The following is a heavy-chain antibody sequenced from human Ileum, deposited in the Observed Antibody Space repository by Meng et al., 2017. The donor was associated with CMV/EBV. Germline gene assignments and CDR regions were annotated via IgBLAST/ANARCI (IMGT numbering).Heavy chain of an antibody. CDR3: ARDQMVWHTDYYFDY. V-gene: IGHV1-18*01. J-gene: IGHJ4*02. CDR2: ISGYSNHT. D-gene: IGHD2-8*01. CDR1: GYTFREYG. Sequence: ASVKVSCKTSGYTFREYGITWVRQAPGEGLEWMGWISGYSNHTNYAQKLQGRVTMTTDPSTSTAFMELRSLRSDDTAVYYCARDQMVWHTDYYFDYWGQGTLVTVSS.